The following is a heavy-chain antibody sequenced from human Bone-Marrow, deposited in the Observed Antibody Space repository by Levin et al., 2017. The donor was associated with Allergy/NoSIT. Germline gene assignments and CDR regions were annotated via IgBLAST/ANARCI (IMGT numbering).Heavy chain of an antibody. D-gene: IGHD2-15*01. J-gene: IGHJ6*02. V-gene: IGHV3-48*03. Sequence: PGGSLRLSCAASGFTFSSYEMNWVRQAPGKGLEWVSYISTSGSTIYYADSVKGRFTISRDNANNSLFLQMNSLSAEDTAIYYCARDVGADYYHYGMDVWGQGTTVTVSS. CDR1: GFTFSSYE. CDR3: ARDVGADYYHYGMDV. CDR2: ISTSGSTI.